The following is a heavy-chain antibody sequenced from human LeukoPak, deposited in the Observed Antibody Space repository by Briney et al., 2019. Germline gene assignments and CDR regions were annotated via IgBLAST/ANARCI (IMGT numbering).Heavy chain of an antibody. J-gene: IGHJ4*02. CDR3: AKVPHYYYGSGSYQFDY. D-gene: IGHD3-10*01. Sequence: GGSLRLSCAASRFTFSSYAMSWVRQAPGKGLEWVSAISGSGGSTYYTDSVKGRFTISRDNSKNTLYLQMNSLRAEDTAVYYCAKVPHYYYGSGSYQFDYWGQGTLVAVSS. V-gene: IGHV3-23*01. CDR2: ISGSGGST. CDR1: RFTFSSYA.